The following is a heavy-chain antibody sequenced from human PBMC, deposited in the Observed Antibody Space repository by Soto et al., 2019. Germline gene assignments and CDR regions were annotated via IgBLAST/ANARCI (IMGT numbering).Heavy chain of an antibody. J-gene: IGHJ6*02. CDR1: GGTFSSYA. Sequence: SVKVSCKASGGTFSSYAISWVRQAPGQGLEWMGGIIPIFGTANYAQKFQGRVTITADESTSTAYMELSSLRSEDTAVYYCARDKAVDTAMVSYGMDVWGQGTTVTVSS. D-gene: IGHD5-18*01. V-gene: IGHV1-69*13. CDR2: IIPIFGTA. CDR3: ARDKAVDTAMVSYGMDV.